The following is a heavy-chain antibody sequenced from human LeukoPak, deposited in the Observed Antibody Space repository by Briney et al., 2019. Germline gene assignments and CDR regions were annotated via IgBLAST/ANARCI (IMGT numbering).Heavy chain of an antibody. CDR3: ARSGRLALYYYYGMDV. J-gene: IGHJ6*02. Sequence: ASVKVSCKASGCTFTSYDINRVRQATGQGLERIGWMNPNSGNTGYAQKFQGRVTMTRNTSISTAYMELSSLRSEDTAVYYCARSGRLALYYYYGMDVWGQGTTVTVSS. V-gene: IGHV1-8*01. CDR1: GCTFTSYD. CDR2: MNPNSGNT. D-gene: IGHD3-10*01.